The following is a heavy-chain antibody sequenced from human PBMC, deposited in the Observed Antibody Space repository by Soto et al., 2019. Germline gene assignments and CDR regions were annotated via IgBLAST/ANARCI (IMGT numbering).Heavy chain of an antibody. D-gene: IGHD5-12*01. J-gene: IGHJ4*02. Sequence: PGGSLRLSCAASGFTFSSYWMHWVRQSPGKGLVWVSRISSDGRNTNYADSVRGRFTISRDNAKNTLYLQMSGLRAEDTAVYFCTKGYSGYDFADWGQGSLVTVSS. CDR2: ISSDGRNT. V-gene: IGHV3-74*01. CDR3: TKGYSGYDFAD. CDR1: GFTFSSYW.